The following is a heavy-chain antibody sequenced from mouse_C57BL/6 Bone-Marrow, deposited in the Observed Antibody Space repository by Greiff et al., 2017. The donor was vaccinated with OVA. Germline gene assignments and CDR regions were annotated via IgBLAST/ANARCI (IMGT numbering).Heavy chain of an antibody. V-gene: IGHV1-26*01. CDR2: INPNNGGT. CDR3: APGTTVVAPY. Sequence: VQLQQSGPELVKPGASVKISCKASGYTFTDYYMNWVKQSHGKSLEWIGDINPNNGGTSYNQKFKGKATLTVDKSSSTAYMELRSLTSEDSAVYYCAPGTTVVAPYWGQGTLVTVSA. J-gene: IGHJ3*01. D-gene: IGHD1-1*01. CDR1: GYTFTDYY.